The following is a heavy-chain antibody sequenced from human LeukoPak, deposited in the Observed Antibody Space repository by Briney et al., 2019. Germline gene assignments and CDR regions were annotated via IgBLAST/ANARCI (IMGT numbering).Heavy chain of an antibody. V-gene: IGHV1-69*13. D-gene: IGHD3-22*01. Sequence: VASVTVSCKASGGTFSSYAISWVRQAPGQGLEWMGGIIPIFGTANYAQKFQGRVTITADESTSTAYMELSSLRSEDTAVYYCARDAPLLDYYDSSAHFDYWGQGTLVTVSS. J-gene: IGHJ4*02. CDR1: GGTFSSYA. CDR2: IIPIFGTA. CDR3: ARDAPLLDYYDSSAHFDY.